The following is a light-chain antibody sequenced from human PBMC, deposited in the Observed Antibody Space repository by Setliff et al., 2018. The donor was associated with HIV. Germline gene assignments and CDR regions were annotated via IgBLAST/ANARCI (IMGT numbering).Light chain of an antibody. Sequence: EIVLTQSPATLSLSPGERATLSCGASQSVISNYLAWYQQKPGLAPRLLIHGAVRRATGIPDRFSGSGSGTDFTLTISRLEPEDFAVYYCQQYGSSPITFGQGTRLEIK. CDR2: GAV. CDR3: QQYGSSPIT. V-gene: IGKV3D-20*01. CDR1: QSVISNY. J-gene: IGKJ5*01.